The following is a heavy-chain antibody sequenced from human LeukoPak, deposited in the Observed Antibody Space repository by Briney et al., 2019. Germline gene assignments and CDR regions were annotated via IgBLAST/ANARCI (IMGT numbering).Heavy chain of an antibody. D-gene: IGHD6-13*01. CDR1: GYTFTSYY. CDR3: ARAGIAAAGTKWGNWFDP. V-gene: IGHV1-46*01. J-gene: IGHJ5*02. CDR2: INPSGGST. Sequence: ASVKVSCKASGYTFTSYYMHWVRQAPGQGLEWMGIINPSGGSTSYAQKFQGRVTMTRDTSTSTVYMELSSLRSEDTAVYYCARAGIAAAGTKWGNWFDPWGQGTLVTVSS.